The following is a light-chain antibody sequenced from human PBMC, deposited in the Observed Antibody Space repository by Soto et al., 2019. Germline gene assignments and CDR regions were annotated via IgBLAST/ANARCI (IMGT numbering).Light chain of an antibody. CDR2: GAV. V-gene: IGKV3-15*01. J-gene: IGKJ2*01. Sequence: MTQSPATLSVSTGERVTLSCRASQILSSNLAWYQQKPGQAPRLLIYGAVTRATGVPARFSGSESGTEFTLTVNSLQSEDFAVYYCQQYNNWPHTFGQGTKVDI. CDR3: QQYNNWPHT. CDR1: QILSSN.